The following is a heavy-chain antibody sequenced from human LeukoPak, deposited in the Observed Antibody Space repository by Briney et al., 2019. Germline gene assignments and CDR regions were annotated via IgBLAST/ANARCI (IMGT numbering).Heavy chain of an antibody. J-gene: IGHJ4*02. D-gene: IGHD5-24*01. CDR2: IIPIFGTA. V-gene: IGHV1-69*13. CDR1: GGTFSSYA. Sequence: SVKVSCKASGGTFSSYAISWVRQAPGQGLEWMGGIIPIFGTANYAQKFQGRVTITADESTSTAYMELSSLRSEDTAVYYCAIGARVGYNHPSDYWGQGTLVTVTS. CDR3: AIGARVGYNHPSDY.